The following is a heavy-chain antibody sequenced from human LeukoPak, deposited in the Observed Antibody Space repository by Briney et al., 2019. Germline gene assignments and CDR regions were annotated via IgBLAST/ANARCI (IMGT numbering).Heavy chain of an antibody. J-gene: IGHJ6*02. V-gene: IGHV3-13*01. Sequence: GGSLRLSCAASGFTFSSYDMHWVRQATGKGLEWVSAIGTAGDTYYPGSVKGRFTISRENAKNSLYLQMNSLRAGDTAVYYCARGSSVTSSYYYGMGVWGQGTTVTVSS. CDR2: IGTAGDT. CDR3: ARGSSVTSSYYYGMGV. CDR1: GFTFSSYD. D-gene: IGHD4-17*01.